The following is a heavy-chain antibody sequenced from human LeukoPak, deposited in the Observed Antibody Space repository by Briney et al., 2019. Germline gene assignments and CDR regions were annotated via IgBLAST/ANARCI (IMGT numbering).Heavy chain of an antibody. CDR2: ISYGGSNK. CDR1: GFTFSSYA. CDR3: ARARYYYDSSGYYFDY. D-gene: IGHD3-22*01. J-gene: IGHJ4*02. V-gene: IGHV3-30-3*01. Sequence: GRSLRLSCAASGFTFSSYAMHWVRQDPGKGVEWVAVISYGGSNKYYADSVKGRFTISRDNSKNTLYLQMNSLRAEDTAVYYCARARYYYDSSGYYFDYWGQGTLVTVSS.